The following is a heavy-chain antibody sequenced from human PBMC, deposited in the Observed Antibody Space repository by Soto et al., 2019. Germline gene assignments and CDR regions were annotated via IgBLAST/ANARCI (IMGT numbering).Heavy chain of an antibody. CDR2: IWPDGGNK. CDR3: ARHGDANSGFGKDY. D-gene: IGHD3-16*01. Sequence: QVQLVESGGGVVQPGRSLRLSCAASGFTFSDYGMHWVRQAPGKGLQWVAFIWPDGGNKYYAESVKGRFTISRDNSKNSVYLQMNNVRDEDTAVYYCARHGDANSGFGKDYWGQGTLVTVSS. V-gene: IGHV3-33*01. CDR1: GFTFSDYG. J-gene: IGHJ4*02.